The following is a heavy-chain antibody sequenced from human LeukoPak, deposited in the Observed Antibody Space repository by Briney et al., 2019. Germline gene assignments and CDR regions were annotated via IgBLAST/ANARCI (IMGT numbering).Heavy chain of an antibody. Sequence: GGSLRLSCAASGFTFGGYNMNWVRQAPGKGLEWISFISYSGSTKYYTDSVKGRFTISRDNAKNSVYLQMNSLRVEDTTVYYCARDGDGNLDHWGQGTLVTVSS. CDR1: GFTFGGYN. CDR2: ISYSGSTK. CDR3: ARDGDGNLDH. J-gene: IGHJ4*02. V-gene: IGHV3-48*01. D-gene: IGHD1-14*01.